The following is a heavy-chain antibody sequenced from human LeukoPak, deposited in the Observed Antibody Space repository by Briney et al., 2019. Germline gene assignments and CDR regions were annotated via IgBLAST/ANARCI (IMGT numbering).Heavy chain of an antibody. CDR1: GGSISSSSYY. Sequence: SETLSLTCAVSGGSISSSSYYWGWIRQPPGKGLEWIGSIYYSGSTYYNPSLKSRVTISVDTSKNQFSLKLSSVTAADTAVYYCARDAPDFWSGYYTSSWFDPWGQGTLVTVSS. D-gene: IGHD3-3*01. V-gene: IGHV4-39*07. J-gene: IGHJ5*02. CDR3: ARDAPDFWSGYYTSSWFDP. CDR2: IYYSGST.